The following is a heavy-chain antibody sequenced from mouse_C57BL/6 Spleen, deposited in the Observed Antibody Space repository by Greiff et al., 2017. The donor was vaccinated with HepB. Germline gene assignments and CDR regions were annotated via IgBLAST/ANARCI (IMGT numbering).Heavy chain of an antibody. CDR3: ARFSYGYAAMDY. Sequence: EVKVVESGGGLVQSGRSLRLSCATSGFTFSDFYMEWVRQAPGKGLEWIAASRNKANDYTTEYSASVKGRFIVSRDTSQSILYLQMNALRAEDTAIYYCARFSYGYAAMDYWGQGTSVTVSS. D-gene: IGHD2-2*01. CDR1: GFTFSDFY. V-gene: IGHV7-1*01. J-gene: IGHJ4*01. CDR2: SRNKANDYTT.